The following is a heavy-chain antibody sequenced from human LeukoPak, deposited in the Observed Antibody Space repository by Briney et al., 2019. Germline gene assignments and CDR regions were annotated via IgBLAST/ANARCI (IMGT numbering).Heavy chain of an antibody. D-gene: IGHD3-22*01. V-gene: IGHV4-39*07. CDR1: GGTISSSRYY. CDR3: ARHRLDYDSGGYYPDY. J-gene: IGHJ4*02. CDR2: IYYSGST. Sequence: SETLSLTCTVSGGTISSSRYYWGWIRQPPGKGLEWIGSIYYSGSTYYNPSLKSRVTISVDTSKNQFSLKLTSVTAADTAVHYCARHRLDYDSGGYYPDYWGQGTLVPVSS.